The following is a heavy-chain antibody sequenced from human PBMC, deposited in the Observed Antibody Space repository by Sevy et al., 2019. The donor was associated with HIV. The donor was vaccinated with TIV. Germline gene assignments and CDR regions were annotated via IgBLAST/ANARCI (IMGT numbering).Heavy chain of an antibody. D-gene: IGHD2-15*01. CDR2: IYYSGST. CDR3: ARVPPGSCFDY. CDR1: GGSISSYY. V-gene: IGHV4-59*01. Sequence: SESLSLTCTVSGGSISSYYWSCIRQPPGKGLEWIGYIYYSGSTNYNPSLKSRVTISVDTSKNQFSLKLSSVTAADTAVYYCARVPPGSCFDYWGQGTLVTVSS. J-gene: IGHJ4*02.